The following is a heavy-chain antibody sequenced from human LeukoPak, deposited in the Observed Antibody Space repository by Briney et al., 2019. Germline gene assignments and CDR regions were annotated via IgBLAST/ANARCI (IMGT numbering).Heavy chain of an antibody. CDR3: AGAPYYYDSSGYYYVCDY. CDR2: IYYSGST. V-gene: IGHV4-59*01. J-gene: IGHJ4*02. Sequence: PSETLSLTCTVSGGSISSYYWSWIRQPPGKGLEWIGYIYYSGSTNYNPSLKSRVPISVDTSKNQFSLKLSSVPAAVTAVYYGAGAPYYYDSSGYYYVCDYWGQGTLVTVSS. D-gene: IGHD3-22*01. CDR1: GGSISSYY.